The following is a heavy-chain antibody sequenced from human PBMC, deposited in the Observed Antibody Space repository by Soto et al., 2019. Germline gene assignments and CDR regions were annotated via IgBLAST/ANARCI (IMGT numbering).Heavy chain of an antibody. D-gene: IGHD3-10*01. CDR1: GFIFSDFY. Sequence: QVQLVESGGALVKPGGSLRLSCAASGFIFSDFYMSWIRQAPGKGLEWVSYIHSSGDTMYYEDSVKGRFTISRDNAKNSLYLQMNSLRAEDMAVYYCARDRGYGGDYFDYWGQGTLVTVSS. J-gene: IGHJ4*02. V-gene: IGHV3-11*01. CDR2: IHSSGDTM. CDR3: ARDRGYGGDYFDY.